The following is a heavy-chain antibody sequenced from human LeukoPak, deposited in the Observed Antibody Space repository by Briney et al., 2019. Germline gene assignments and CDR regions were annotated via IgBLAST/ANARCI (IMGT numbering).Heavy chain of an antibody. Sequence: SETLSLTCTVSGDSISNGNWWNWVRLPPGKGLDWIGEISHVGSTKYSPSLKDRVTISKDNSKNQFSLKLNSVTAADTATYYYTRSSGWWSLDYWGQGALVTVSS. CDR2: ISHVGST. CDR1: GDSISNGNW. J-gene: IGHJ4*02. CDR3: TRSSGWWSLDY. V-gene: IGHV4-4*02. D-gene: IGHD6-13*01.